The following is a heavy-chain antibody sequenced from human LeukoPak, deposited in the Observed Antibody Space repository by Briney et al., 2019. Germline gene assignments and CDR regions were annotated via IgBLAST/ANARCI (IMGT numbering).Heavy chain of an antibody. V-gene: IGHV3-30*02. Sequence: GGSLRLSCAASGFTFSSYGMHWVRQAPGKGLEGVAFIRYDGSKKYYADSVKGRFTISRDNSKNTLYLQMNSLRAEDTAVYYCAKDPLPLFGMIVVVIAYYFDYWGQGTLVTVSS. D-gene: IGHD3-22*01. J-gene: IGHJ4*02. CDR1: GFTFSSYG. CDR2: IRYDGSKK. CDR3: AKDPLPLFGMIVVVIAYYFDY.